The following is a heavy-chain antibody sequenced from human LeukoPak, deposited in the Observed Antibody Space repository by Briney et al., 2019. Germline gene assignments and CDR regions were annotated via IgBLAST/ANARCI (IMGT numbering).Heavy chain of an antibody. Sequence: GGSLRLSCAASGFTFSSYAMHWVRQAPGKGLEWVAVISYDGSNKYYADSVKGRFTISRDNAKNSLHLQMNSLRAEDTAVYYCARGRNAFDIWGQGTMVTVSS. J-gene: IGHJ3*02. V-gene: IGHV3-30*04. CDR1: GFTFSSYA. CDR2: ISYDGSNK. CDR3: ARGRNAFDI.